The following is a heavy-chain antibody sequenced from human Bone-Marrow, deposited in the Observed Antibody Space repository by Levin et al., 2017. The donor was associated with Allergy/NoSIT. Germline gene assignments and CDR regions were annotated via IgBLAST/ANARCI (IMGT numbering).Heavy chain of an antibody. CDR2: IYSGGST. Sequence: GGSLRLSCAASGFTVSSNYMSWVRQAPGKGLEWVSVIYSGGSTYYTDYVKGRFTVSRDNSKNTVYLQMNSLRAEDTAVYYCASKYSSSGLGWFDPWGQGTLVTVSS. J-gene: IGHJ5*02. V-gene: IGHV3-66*02. CDR1: GFTVSSNY. CDR3: ASKYSSSGLGWFDP. D-gene: IGHD6-13*01.